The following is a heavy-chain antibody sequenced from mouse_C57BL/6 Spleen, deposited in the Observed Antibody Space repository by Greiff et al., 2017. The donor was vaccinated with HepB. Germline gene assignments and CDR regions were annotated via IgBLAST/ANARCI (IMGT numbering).Heavy chain of an antibody. CDR1: GFTFSSYG. D-gene: IGHD1-1*01. Sequence: EVKLMESGGDLVKPGGSLKLSCAASGFTFSSYGMSWVRQTPDKRLEWVATISSGGSYTYYPDSVKGRFTISRDNAKNTLYLQMSSLKSEDTAMYYCAREGYGSSPNWYFDVWGTGTTVTVSS. V-gene: IGHV5-6*01. CDR3: AREGYGSSPNWYFDV. J-gene: IGHJ1*03. CDR2: ISSGGSYT.